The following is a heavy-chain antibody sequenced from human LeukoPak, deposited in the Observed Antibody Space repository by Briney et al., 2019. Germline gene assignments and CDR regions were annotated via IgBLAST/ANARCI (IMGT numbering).Heavy chain of an antibody. Sequence: SETLSLTCTVSGGSFSSYYWTWIRQPPGKGLEWIGYIDHSGSTNYNPSLKSRVSISSDTSKNQFSLELSSVTAADTAVYYCARLRATVSIHAYFDSWGQGTLVTVSS. V-gene: IGHV4-59*01. J-gene: IGHJ4*02. CDR3: ARLRATVSIHAYFDS. CDR1: GGSFSSYY. D-gene: IGHD4-17*01. CDR2: IDHSGST.